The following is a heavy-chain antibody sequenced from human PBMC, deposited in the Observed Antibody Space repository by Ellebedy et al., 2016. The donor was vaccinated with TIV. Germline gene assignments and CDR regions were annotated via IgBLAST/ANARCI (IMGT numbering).Heavy chain of an antibody. J-gene: IGHJ4*02. CDR2: ISAYNGNT. V-gene: IGHV1-18*01. D-gene: IGHD2-8*02. Sequence: AASVKVSCKASGYTFTSYGISWVRQAPGQGLEWIGWISAYNGNTNYAQKLQGRVTITRDTSASTVYMELSSLKSEDTAVYYCARDGWETGASKTFDYWGQGTLVTVSS. CDR3: ARDGWETGASKTFDY. CDR1: GYTFTSYG.